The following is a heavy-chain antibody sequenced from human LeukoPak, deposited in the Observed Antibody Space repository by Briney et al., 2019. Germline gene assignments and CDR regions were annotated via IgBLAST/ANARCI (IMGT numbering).Heavy chain of an antibody. CDR2: MYISRST. J-gene: IGHJ5*02. CDR3: ARSGYGTGWFDP. Sequence: PLETLCLTPTVSGGSISSYYWSWIREPGGKGVEWIGRMYISRSTNYTPSLKSRVTMSVDTSKNQFSLKLSSVTAADTAVYYCARSGYGTGWFDPWGQGTLVTVSS. V-gene: IGHV4-4*07. D-gene: IGHD3-3*01. CDR1: GGSISSYY.